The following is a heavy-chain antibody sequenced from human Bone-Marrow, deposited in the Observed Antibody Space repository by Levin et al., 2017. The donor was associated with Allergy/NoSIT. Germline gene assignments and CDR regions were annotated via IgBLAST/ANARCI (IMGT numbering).Heavy chain of an antibody. CDR3: AKGPQRYFDL. Sequence: PGGSLRLSCAASGFNFQTSSMHWVRQAPGKGLEWLTIISYDETNAHYADSVKGRFTVSRDNSNKTLYLEMNSLKIEDTGVYHCAKGPQRYFDLWGRGTLVTVSS. V-gene: IGHV3-30*04. CDR2: ISYDETNA. J-gene: IGHJ2*01. CDR1: GFNFQTSS.